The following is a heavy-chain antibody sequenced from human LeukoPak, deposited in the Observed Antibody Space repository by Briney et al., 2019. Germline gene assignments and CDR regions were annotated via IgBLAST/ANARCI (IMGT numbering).Heavy chain of an antibody. D-gene: IGHD6-13*01. CDR2: IYYSGST. CDR1: GGSVSSGSYY. V-gene: IGHV4-61*01. Sequence: SETLSLTCTVSGGSVSSGSYYWSWIRQPPGTGLEWIGYIYYSGSTNYNPSPKSRITISVDTSKNQFSLKLSSVTAADTAVYYCARAFSSSWLEARWFDPWGQGTLVTVSS. J-gene: IGHJ5*02. CDR3: ARAFSSSWLEARWFDP.